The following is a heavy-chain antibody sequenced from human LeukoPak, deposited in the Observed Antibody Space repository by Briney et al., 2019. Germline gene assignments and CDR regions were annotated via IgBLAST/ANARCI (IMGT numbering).Heavy chain of an antibody. J-gene: IGHJ4*02. V-gene: IGHV3-23*01. CDR3: AKKRPGDTLASLDY. Sequence: GGSLRLSCAASRFTFSTYAMSWVRQAPGKGLEWVSTISGSGGNTHYADSVKGRFTISRGNSKNTLYLQMSSLRAEDTAVYYCAKKRPGDTLASLDYWGQGSLVTVSS. CDR1: RFTFSTYA. CDR2: ISGSGGNT. D-gene: IGHD2-2*02.